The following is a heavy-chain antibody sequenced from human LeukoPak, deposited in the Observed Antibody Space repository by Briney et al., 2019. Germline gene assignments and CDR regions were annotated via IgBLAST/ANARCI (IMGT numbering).Heavy chain of an antibody. V-gene: IGHV4-59*01. Sequence: GSLRLSCSASGFTFSSYAMSWVRQAPGKGLEWIGYIYYSGSTNYNPSLKSRVTISVDTSKNQFSLKLSSVTAADTAVYYCALAATNGDDAFDIWGQGTMVTVSS. CDR1: GFTFSSYA. J-gene: IGHJ3*02. CDR3: ALAATNGDDAFDI. CDR2: IYYSGST. D-gene: IGHD3-3*02.